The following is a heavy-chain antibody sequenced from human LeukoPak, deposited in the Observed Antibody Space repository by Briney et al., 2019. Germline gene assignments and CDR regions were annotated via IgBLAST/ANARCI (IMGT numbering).Heavy chain of an antibody. Sequence: LSGGSLRLSCAASGFTFSSYGMHWVRQAPGKGLEWVAVISYDGSNKYYADSVKGRFTISRDNSKNTLYLQMNSLRAEDTAVYYCAKSLRYFDWLLSDAFDIWAKGQWSPSLQ. CDR3: AKSLRYFDWLLSDAFDI. CDR2: ISYDGSNK. J-gene: IGHJ3*02. CDR1: GFTFSSYG. D-gene: IGHD3-9*01. V-gene: IGHV3-30*18.